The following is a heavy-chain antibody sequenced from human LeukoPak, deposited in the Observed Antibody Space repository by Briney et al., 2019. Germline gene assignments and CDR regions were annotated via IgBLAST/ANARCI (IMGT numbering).Heavy chain of an antibody. J-gene: IGHJ4*02. CDR2: ISTSGSTI. D-gene: IGHD2-21*01. CDR3: ARDFVGIDY. CDR1: GFTFSSYE. Sequence: GGSLRLSCAASGFTFSSYEMNWVRQAPGKGLEWVSYISTSGSTIYYADSVKGRFTISRDNAKNSLYLQMNSLRAEDTAVYYCARDFVGIDYWSQGTLVTVSA. V-gene: IGHV3-48*03.